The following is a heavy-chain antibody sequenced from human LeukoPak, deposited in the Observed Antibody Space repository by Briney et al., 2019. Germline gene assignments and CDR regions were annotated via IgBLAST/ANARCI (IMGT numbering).Heavy chain of an antibody. CDR2: ISSSSSTI. CDR3: ARGTTVTTLVGNWFDP. V-gene: IGHV3-48*04. J-gene: IGHJ5*02. CDR1: GFTFSSYS. D-gene: IGHD4-17*01. Sequence: GGSLRLSCAASGFTFSSYSMNWVRQAPGKGLEWVSYISSSSSTIYCADSVKGRFTISRDNAKNSLYLQMNSLRAEDTAVYYCARGTTVTTLVGNWFDPWGQGTLVTVSS.